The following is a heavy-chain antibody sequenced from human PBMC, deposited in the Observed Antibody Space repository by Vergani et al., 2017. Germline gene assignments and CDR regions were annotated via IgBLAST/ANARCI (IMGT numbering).Heavy chain of an antibody. CDR1: GFTFSSYD. D-gene: IGHD3-10*01. CDR3: ASSYSGSDYYGVYY. V-gene: IGHV3-23*01. J-gene: IGHJ4*02. Sequence: EVQLLESGGGLVKPGGSLRLSCAASGFTFSSYDMSWVRQAPGKGLEWVSAISGSGGSTYYADSVKGRFTISRDNSKNTLYLQMNSLRAEDTAVYYCASSYSGSDYYGVYYWGQGTLVTVSS. CDR2: ISGSGGST.